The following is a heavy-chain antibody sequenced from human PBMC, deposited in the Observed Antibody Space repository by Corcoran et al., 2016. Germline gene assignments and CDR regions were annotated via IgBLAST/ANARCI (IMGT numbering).Heavy chain of an antibody. J-gene: IGHJ6*02. CDR1: GGTFSSYA. CDR3: ARDNRPPWWPDLATYDDSIPRAVYGMDV. V-gene: IGHV1-69*01. CDR2: IIPIFGTA. Sequence: QVQLVQSGAEVKKPGSSVKVSCKASGGTFSSYAISWVRQAPGQGLEWMGGIIPIFGTANYARKFQGRVTITADESTSTAYMELSSPRSEDTAGYYCARDNRPPWWPDLATYDDSIPRAVYGMDVWGQGTTVTVSS. D-gene: IGHD3-22*01.